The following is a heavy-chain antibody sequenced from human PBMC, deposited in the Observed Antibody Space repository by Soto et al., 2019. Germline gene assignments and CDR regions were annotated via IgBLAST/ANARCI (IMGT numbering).Heavy chain of an antibody. CDR1: GFTFTDFK. CDR3: ARGHDY. J-gene: IGHJ4*02. V-gene: IGHV3-21*01. Sequence: GGSLRLSYAASGFTFTDFKMIWVRQAPGKGLEWVSFISSGGSYIYYADSVKGRFTISRDNSKNSLYLQMNSLRAEDTAVYYCARGHDYWGQGTLVTVSS. CDR2: ISSGGSYI.